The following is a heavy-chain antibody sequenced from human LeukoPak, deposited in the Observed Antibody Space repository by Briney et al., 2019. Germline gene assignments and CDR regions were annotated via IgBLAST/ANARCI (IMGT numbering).Heavy chain of an antibody. Sequence: SETLSLTCTVSGYSIRSDYYWGWLRQPPGKGLEWIGSIYDSGRSYYNPSLESRVTISVDTSKIQFSLRLNSVTAADTAVYYCAVSTVGAPVPQPFDIWGQGTLVTVSS. J-gene: IGHJ3*02. CDR2: IYDSGRS. V-gene: IGHV4-38-2*02. CDR1: GYSIRSDYY. CDR3: AVSTVGAPVPQPFDI. D-gene: IGHD4-23*01.